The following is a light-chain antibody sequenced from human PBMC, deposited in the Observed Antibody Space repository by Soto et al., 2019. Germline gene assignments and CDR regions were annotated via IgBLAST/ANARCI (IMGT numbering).Light chain of an antibody. J-gene: IGKJ5*01. CDR2: GAS. CDR3: QQYGTSPPIT. V-gene: IGKV3-20*01. CDR1: QSVSSSY. Sequence: EIVLTQSPGPLSLSPGERATLFCRASQSVSSSYLAWYQQKPGQAPRLLIYGASSRATGIPDRFSGSGSGTDFTLTITRLEPEDFAVYYCQQYGTSPPITFGRGTRLEIK.